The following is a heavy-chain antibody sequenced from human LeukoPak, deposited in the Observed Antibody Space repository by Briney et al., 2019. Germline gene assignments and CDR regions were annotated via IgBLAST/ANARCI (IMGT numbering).Heavy chain of an antibody. CDR1: GGSISSGGYY. J-gene: IGHJ5*02. CDR3: AREDYDYVWGSSRFDP. Sequence: SETLSLTCTVSGGSISSGGYYWSWIRQHPGKGLEWFGYIYYSGSTSYNPSLKSRVTISVDTSKNQFSLKLSSVTAADTAVYYCAREDYDYVWGSSRFDPWGQGTLVTVSS. D-gene: IGHD3-16*01. V-gene: IGHV4-31*03. CDR2: IYYSGST.